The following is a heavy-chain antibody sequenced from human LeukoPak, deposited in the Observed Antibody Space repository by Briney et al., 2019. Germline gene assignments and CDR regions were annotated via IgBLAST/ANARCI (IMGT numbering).Heavy chain of an antibody. J-gene: IGHJ6*03. Sequence: SETLSLTCTVSGGSISSYYWSWIRQPAGKGLEWIGRIYTTGSTNYDPSLKSRVTMSVDTSKNQFSLKLSSVTAADTAVYYCARVTGTTLYYYMDVWGKGTTVTVSS. V-gene: IGHV4-4*07. D-gene: IGHD1-7*01. CDR3: ARVTGTTLYYYMDV. CDR2: IYTTGST. CDR1: GGSISSYY.